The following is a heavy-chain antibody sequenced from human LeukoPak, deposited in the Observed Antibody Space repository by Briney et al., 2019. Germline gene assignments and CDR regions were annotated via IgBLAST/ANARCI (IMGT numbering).Heavy chain of an antibody. CDR1: GFTFNNYT. Sequence: PGGSLRLSCAASGFTFNNYTIHWVRQAQAQGLEWVAIISIDGGNKYYEDSVKSRFTTSRDNSKNTQYLQMNSLRTDATAVYYCSRDGIVGSPLFKFDYWGQGTLVTVSS. CDR2: ISIDGGNK. J-gene: IGHJ4*02. V-gene: IGHV3-30-3*01. CDR3: SRDGIVGSPLFKFDY. D-gene: IGHD1-26*01.